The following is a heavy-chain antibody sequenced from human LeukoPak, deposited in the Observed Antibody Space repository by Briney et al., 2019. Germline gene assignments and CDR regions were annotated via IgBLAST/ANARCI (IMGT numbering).Heavy chain of an antibody. CDR3: ARGGGLDV. D-gene: IGHD3-16*01. CDR2: INHNGNVN. Sequence: QPGGSLRLSCAASGFTFSSYWMNWARQAPRKGLEWVASINHNGNVNYYVDSVKGRFTISRDNAKNLLYLQMSNLRAEDTAVYFCARGGGLDVWGQGATVTVSS. V-gene: IGHV3-7*03. CDR1: GFTFSSYW. J-gene: IGHJ6*02.